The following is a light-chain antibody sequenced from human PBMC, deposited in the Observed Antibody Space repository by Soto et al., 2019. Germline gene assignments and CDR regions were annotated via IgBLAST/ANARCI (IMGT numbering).Light chain of an antibody. Sequence: AIRMTQSPSSFSASTGDRVTITCRASQGISSYLAWYQQKPGKAPKLLIYAASTLQSGVPSRFSGSGSGTDFTLTISCLQSEDFATYYCQLYYSYHPLTFGGGTKVEIK. V-gene: IGKV1-8*01. CDR3: QLYYSYHPLT. J-gene: IGKJ4*01. CDR1: QGISSY. CDR2: AAS.